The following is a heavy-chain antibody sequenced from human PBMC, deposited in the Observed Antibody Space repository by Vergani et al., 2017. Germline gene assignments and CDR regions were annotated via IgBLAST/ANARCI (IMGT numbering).Heavy chain of an antibody. D-gene: IGHD1-26*01. J-gene: IGHJ4*02. CDR3: TTERGIVAPPGSYYFDY. Sequence: EGQLVESGGGLVKPGGSLRLSCAASEFTFSDVWMSWVRQAPGKGLEWVARIKSKTDGGTTDYAAPVKGRFTISRDDSKNTLYLQMNSLKTEDTAVYYCTTERGIVAPPGSYYFDYWGQGTLVTVSS. CDR2: IKSKTDGGTT. V-gene: IGHV3-15*01. CDR1: EFTFSDVW.